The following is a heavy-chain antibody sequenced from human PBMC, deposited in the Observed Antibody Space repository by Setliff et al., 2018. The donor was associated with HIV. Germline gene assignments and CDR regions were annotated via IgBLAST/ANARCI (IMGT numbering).Heavy chain of an antibody. CDR1: GGSIRSYY. CDR2: IYYSGST. CDR3: ASYRKAERWLQLGGNFDY. V-gene: IGHV4-59*01. Sequence: SETLSLTCTVSGGSIRSYYWSWIRQPPGKGLEWIGYIYYSGSTNYNPSLKSRVTISVDTSKNQFSLKLSSVTAADTAVYYCASYRKAERWLQLGGNFDYWGQGTLVTVSS. D-gene: IGHD5-12*01. J-gene: IGHJ4*02.